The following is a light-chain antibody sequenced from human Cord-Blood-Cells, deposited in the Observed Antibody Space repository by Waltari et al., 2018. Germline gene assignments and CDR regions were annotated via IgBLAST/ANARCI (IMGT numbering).Light chain of an antibody. V-gene: IGKV3-15*01. CDR1: QRVISN. Sequence: EIVMTQSPVTLSVSPGERVTLPCRASQRVISNLAWYQQKPGQAPRLLIYGASTRATGSPARFSGGGSGTEFSTPTSSLLYEDFAVYYYHQYSNWPPYTFGQGTKLEIK. J-gene: IGKJ2*01. CDR3: HQYSNWPPYT. CDR2: GAS.